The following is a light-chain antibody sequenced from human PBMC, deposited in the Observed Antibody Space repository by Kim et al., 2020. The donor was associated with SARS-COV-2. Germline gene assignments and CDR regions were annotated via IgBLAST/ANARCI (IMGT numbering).Light chain of an antibody. CDR1: QSVSTY. J-gene: IGKJ4*01. V-gene: IGKV3-11*01. CDR3: QQRSNWPLT. CDR2: DAS. Sequence: EIVLTQSPATLSLSPGERATLSCRASQSVSTYFAWYQQKPGQAPRLLIYDASNRATGIPARFSGSGSGTDFTLTINSLEPEDFAVYYCQQRSNWPLTFGGGTKVDIK.